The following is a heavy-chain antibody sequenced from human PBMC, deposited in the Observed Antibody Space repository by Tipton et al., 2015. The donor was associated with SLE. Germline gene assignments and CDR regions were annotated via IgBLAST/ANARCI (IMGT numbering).Heavy chain of an antibody. CDR3: ARDSSSSYYYYYGMDV. CDR1: GGSISSGSYY. D-gene: IGHD6-6*01. Sequence: TLSLTCTVSGGSISSGSYYWSWIRQPAGKGLEWIGRIYTSGSTNYNPSLKSQVTISVDTSKNQFSLKLSSVTAADTAVYYCARDSSSSYYYYYGMDVWGQGTTVTVSS. J-gene: IGHJ6*02. V-gene: IGHV4-61*02. CDR2: IYTSGST.